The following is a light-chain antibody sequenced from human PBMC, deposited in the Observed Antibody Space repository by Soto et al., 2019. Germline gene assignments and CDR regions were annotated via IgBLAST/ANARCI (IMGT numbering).Light chain of an antibody. CDR1: SSNIGRNY. V-gene: IGLV1-47*01. CDR3: AAWDESLSGGV. Sequence: QSVLTQPPSASGTPGQRVTISCSGSSSNIGRNYVYWYQQLPGTAPKPLIYRNNQRPSGGPDRFSGSQSGTSTSLAISGLRSEDEAEYYCAAWDESLSGGVFGGGTKLPVL. J-gene: IGLJ2*01. CDR2: RNN.